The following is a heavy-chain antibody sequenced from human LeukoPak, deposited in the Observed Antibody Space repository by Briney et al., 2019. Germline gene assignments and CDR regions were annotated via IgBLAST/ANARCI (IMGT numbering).Heavy chain of an antibody. CDR1: GFTVSSNY. CDR3: ARGITYYYDSSGYYSDY. Sequence: PGRSLRLSCAASGFTVSSNYMSWVRQAPGKGLEWVSLIYSDGSAYYADSVKGRFTISRDYSKNTLYLQMNSLRAEDTAVYYCARGITYYYDSSGYYSDYWGQGTLVTVSS. CDR2: IYSDGSA. V-gene: IGHV3-53*01. J-gene: IGHJ4*02. D-gene: IGHD3-22*01.